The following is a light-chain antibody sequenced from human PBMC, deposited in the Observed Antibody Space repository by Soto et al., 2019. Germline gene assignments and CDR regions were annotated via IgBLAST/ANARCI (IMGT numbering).Light chain of an antibody. J-gene: IGLJ1*01. CDR2: KGP. V-gene: IGLV2-23*01. CDR1: SSDVGAYNA. Sequence: SVLAQPASVSGSPGQSITISCTGTSSDVGAYNAVSWYQQPPHRAPQVIIYKGPQRPSGASNRFSGSTSGNAASLTISARQADDEADYFCCSSSPESTYVFGTGTKLTVL. CDR3: CSSSPESTYV.